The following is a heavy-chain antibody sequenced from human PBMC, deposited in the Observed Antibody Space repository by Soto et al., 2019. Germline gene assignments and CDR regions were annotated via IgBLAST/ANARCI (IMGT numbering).Heavy chain of an antibody. V-gene: IGHV4-39*01. CDR3: ARLGGYCSSTSCYGYYGMDV. CDR2: IHSSEST. CDR1: GGSIGGYD. J-gene: IGHJ6*02. Sequence: SETLCLTCTVAGGSIGGYDWGWIRQPPGMGLEWIGSIHSSESTYYNPSLKSRITISVDTSKNQFSLKVNSVTVADTAVYYCARLGGYCSSTSCYGYYGMDVWGQGTTVTVSS. D-gene: IGHD2-2*01.